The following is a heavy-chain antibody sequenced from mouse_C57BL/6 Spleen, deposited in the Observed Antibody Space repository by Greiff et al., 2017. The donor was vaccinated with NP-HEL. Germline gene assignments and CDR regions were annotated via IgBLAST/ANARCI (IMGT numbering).Heavy chain of an antibody. CDR3: TRDYSNHWYFDG. D-gene: IGHD2-5*01. CDR1: GFTFSSYA. Sequence: EVQRVESGEGLVKPGGSLKLSCAASGFTFSSYAMSWVRQTPEKRLEWVAYISSGGDYIYYADTVKGRFTISRDNARNTLYLQMSSLKSEDTAMYYCTRDYSNHWYFDGWGTGTTVTVSS. V-gene: IGHV5-9-1*02. CDR2: ISSGGDYI. J-gene: IGHJ1*03.